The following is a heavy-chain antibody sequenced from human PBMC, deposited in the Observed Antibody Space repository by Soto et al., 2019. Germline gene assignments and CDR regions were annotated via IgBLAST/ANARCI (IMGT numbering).Heavy chain of an antibody. CDR2: IYYSGST. V-gene: IGHV4-59*01. CDR3: ARDRYSSDY. J-gene: IGHJ4*02. Sequence: SETLSLTCTVSGGSISSYYWSWIRQPPGKGLEWIGYIYYSGSTNYNPSLKSRVTISVDTSKNQFSLKLSSVTAADTAVYYCARDRYSSDYWGQGTLVTVSS. D-gene: IGHD1-26*01. CDR1: GGSISSYY.